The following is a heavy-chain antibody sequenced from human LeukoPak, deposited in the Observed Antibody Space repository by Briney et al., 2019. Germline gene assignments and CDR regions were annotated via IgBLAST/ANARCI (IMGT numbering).Heavy chain of an antibody. V-gene: IGHV3-11*01. J-gene: IGHJ4*02. CDR2: ISSSGNII. Sequence: GGSLRLSCAASGFTFRDYYMSWIRKAPGKGLEGVSYISSSGNIIYYADSVKGRFTISRGNAKNSLYLQMNSLRAEDTAVYYCARRRYNWNAIDYWGQGTLVTVSS. CDR1: GFTFRDYY. D-gene: IGHD1-20*01. CDR3: ARRRYNWNAIDY.